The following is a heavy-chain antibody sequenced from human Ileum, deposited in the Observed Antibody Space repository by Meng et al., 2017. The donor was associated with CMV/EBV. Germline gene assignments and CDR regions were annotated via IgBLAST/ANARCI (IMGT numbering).Heavy chain of an antibody. CDR1: GASISSGDYY. V-gene: IGHV4-30-4*08. D-gene: IGHD6-13*01. CDR2: IFFSGNT. Sequence: QLQGCGPGMVKPSQTLFLSCTVSGASISSGDYYWSWIRQPPGKGLEWIGYIFFSGNTYYNPSLNNRVIISIDTPRNQFSLKVDSVTAADTAVYYCARFRIAALGNLFDPWGHGTLVTVSS. CDR3: ARFRIAALGNLFDP. J-gene: IGHJ5*02.